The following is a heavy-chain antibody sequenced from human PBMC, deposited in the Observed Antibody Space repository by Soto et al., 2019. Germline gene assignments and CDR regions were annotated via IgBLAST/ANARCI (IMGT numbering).Heavy chain of an antibody. J-gene: IGHJ2*01. CDR2: IYYSGST. V-gene: IGHV4-59*01. CDR3: ARDGAGYDFWSGYYVGYFEL. D-gene: IGHD3-3*01. Sequence: PSETLSLTCTASGGSISSYYWSWIRQPPGKGLEWIGYIYYSGSTNYNPSLKSRVTISVDTSKNQFSLKLSSVTAADTAAYYFARDGAGYDFWSGYYVGYFELWRRGTLATASS. CDR1: GGSISSYY.